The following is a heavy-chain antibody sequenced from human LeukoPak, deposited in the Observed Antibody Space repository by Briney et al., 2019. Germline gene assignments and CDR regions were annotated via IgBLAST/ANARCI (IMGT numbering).Heavy chain of an antibody. D-gene: IGHD2-2*01. J-gene: IGHJ4*02. CDR1: GFTFSSYA. V-gene: IGHV3-30-3*01. Sequence: GGSLRLSCAASGFTFSSYAMHWVRQAPGKGLEWVAVISYDGSNKYYADSVKGRFTISRDNSKNTLYLQMNSLGGEDTAVYYCARAMVVVVPPAMWGQGTLVTVSS. CDR3: ARAMVVVVPPAM. CDR2: ISYDGSNK.